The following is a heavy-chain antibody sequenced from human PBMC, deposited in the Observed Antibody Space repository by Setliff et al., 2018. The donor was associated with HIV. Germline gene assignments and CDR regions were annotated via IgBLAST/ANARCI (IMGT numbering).Heavy chain of an antibody. CDR2: VSSRGDT. Sequence: KPSETLSLTCTVSDSGTYYWSWIRQPAGKGLEWIGRVSSRGDTNYNPSLKSRVTMSVDTSKNQLSLKLTSVTASDTAVYYCARAAAGNTGPFDLWGQGSPVTVSS. V-gene: IGHV4-4*07. J-gene: IGHJ4*02. D-gene: IGHD4-17*01. CDR3: ARAAAGNTGPFDL. CDR1: DSGTYY.